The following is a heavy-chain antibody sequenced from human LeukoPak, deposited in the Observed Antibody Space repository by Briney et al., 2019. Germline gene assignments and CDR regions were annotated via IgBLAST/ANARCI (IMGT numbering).Heavy chain of an antibody. Sequence: SETLSLTCSVSSGSISSYYWSWIRRPPGKGLEWIGYIYYSGSTNYNPSLKSRVTISVDTSKNQFSLKLSSVTAADTAVYFCARYLPGTLGIFDYWGQGTLVTVFS. CDR2: IYYSGST. V-gene: IGHV4-59*08. CDR1: SGSISSYY. D-gene: IGHD3-16*01. J-gene: IGHJ4*02. CDR3: ARYLPGTLGIFDY.